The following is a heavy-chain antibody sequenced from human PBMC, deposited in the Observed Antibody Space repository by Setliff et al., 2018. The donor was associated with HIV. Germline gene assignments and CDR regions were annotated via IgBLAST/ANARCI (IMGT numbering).Heavy chain of an antibody. D-gene: IGHD6-19*01. Sequence: SETLSLTCTVSGYSISSGGYYWSWIRQPAGQGLEWIGRIYTSGNTNYNPSTNYNPSLKSRITISLETSRNQFSLRVTSVTATDTAVYYCTRHSPVAGSGAFDIWGQGTMVTVSS. CDR3: TRHSPVAGSGAFDI. CDR2: IYTSGNT. V-gene: IGHV4-61*10. J-gene: IGHJ3*02. CDR1: GYSISSGGYY.